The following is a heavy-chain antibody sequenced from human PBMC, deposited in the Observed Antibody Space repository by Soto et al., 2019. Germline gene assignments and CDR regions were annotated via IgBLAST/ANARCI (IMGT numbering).Heavy chain of an antibody. D-gene: IGHD3-10*01. CDR1: GFTFSNYA. CDR3: AKKYHYGSGTYLYHFDY. V-gene: IGHV3-23*01. Sequence: EVQLLESGGGLVQPGGSLRLSCAASGFTFSNYAMSWVRQAPGKGLEWVSGINYSGGSTYYADSVKGRFIISRDNSKNTLYLQINSLRAEDTAIYYCAKKYHYGSGTYLYHFDYWGQGTLVTVSS. CDR2: INYSGGST. J-gene: IGHJ4*02.